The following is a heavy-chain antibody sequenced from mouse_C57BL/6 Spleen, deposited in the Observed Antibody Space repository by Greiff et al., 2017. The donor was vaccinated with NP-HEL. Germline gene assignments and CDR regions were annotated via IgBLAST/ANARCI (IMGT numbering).Heavy chain of an antibody. V-gene: IGHV1-82*01. CDR1: GYAFSSSW. Sequence: VKLMESGPELVKPGASVKISCKASGYAFSSSWMNWVKQRPGKGLEWIGRIYPGDGDTNYNGKFKGKATLTADKSSSTAYMQLSSLTSEDSAVYFCARESYYGSSYGYFDYWGQGTTLTVSS. D-gene: IGHD1-1*01. CDR2: IYPGDGDT. CDR3: ARESYYGSSYGYFDY. J-gene: IGHJ2*01.